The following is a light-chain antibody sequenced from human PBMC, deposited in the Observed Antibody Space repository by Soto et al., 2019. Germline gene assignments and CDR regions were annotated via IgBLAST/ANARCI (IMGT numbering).Light chain of an antibody. CDR3: QQANSCPYT. V-gene: IGKV1D-12*01. CDR1: QGIGSW. Sequence: DIQMTQSPSSVSASVGDRVTITCRASQGIGSWLAWYQQKPGKAPKLLIYAASSLQGAVPSRFSGRGSGTDFTLTISSLQPEDYATYYCQQANSCPYTFGQGTKLEIK. J-gene: IGKJ2*01. CDR2: AAS.